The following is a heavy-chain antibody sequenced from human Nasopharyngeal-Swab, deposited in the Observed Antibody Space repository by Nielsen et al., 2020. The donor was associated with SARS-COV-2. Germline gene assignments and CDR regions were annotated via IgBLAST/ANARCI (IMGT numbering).Heavy chain of an antibody. Sequence: SETLSLTCAVYGGSFSGYYWSWIRQPPGKGLEWIREINHSGSTNYNPSLKSRVTISVDTSKNQFSLKLSSVTAADTAVYYCARHTANTEDWGQGTLVTVSS. CDR2: INHSGST. CDR1: GGSFSGYY. J-gene: IGHJ4*02. D-gene: IGHD5-18*01. CDR3: ARHTANTED. V-gene: IGHV4-34*01.